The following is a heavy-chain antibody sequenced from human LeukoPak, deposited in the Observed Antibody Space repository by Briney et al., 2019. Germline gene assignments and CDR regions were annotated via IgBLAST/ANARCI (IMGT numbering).Heavy chain of an antibody. V-gene: IGHV3-53*01. Sequence: TGGSLRLSCAASGFTVSSNYMSWVRQAPGKGLEWVSVIYSGGSTYYADSVKGRFTISRDNSKNTLYLQMNSLRAEDTAVYYCARLVATAASDYWGQGTLVTVSS. D-gene: IGHD5-12*01. CDR1: GFTVSSNY. CDR2: IYSGGST. J-gene: IGHJ4*02. CDR3: ARLVATAASDY.